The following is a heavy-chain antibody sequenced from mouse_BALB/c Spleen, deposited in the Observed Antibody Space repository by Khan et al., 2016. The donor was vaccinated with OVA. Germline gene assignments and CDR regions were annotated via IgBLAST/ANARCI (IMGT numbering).Heavy chain of an antibody. CDR3: VDHLTGSFAY. V-gene: IGHV5-6*01. CDR2: ISSGGDYT. Sequence: EVQLVESGGDLVKPGGSLKLSCAASGFTLSSYSMSWVRQTPDKRLEWVASISSGGDYTYYPESVQGRFTISRDNDRNTQYLQMSDLKSEDTAMYYCVDHLTGSFAYWGQGTLVTVAA. D-gene: IGHD4-1*01. J-gene: IGHJ3*01. CDR1: GFTLSSYS.